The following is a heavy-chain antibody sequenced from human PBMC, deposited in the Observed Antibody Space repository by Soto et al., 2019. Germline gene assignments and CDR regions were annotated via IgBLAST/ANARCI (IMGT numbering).Heavy chain of an antibody. J-gene: IGHJ6*02. CDR3: ASGVLGPGDYCDGLDG. CDR2: IGAASDT. Sequence: PGWSLRLSCAASGFTCSNYDMHWVRQAPGEGLEWVSGIGAASDTYYPVSVQGRFTVSRDNAKKSLYLQMNSLRAGDTAVYYCASGVLGPGDYCDGLDGWGQGTTVTGSS. CDR1: GFTCSNYD. V-gene: IGHV3-13*01. D-gene: IGHD3-10*01.